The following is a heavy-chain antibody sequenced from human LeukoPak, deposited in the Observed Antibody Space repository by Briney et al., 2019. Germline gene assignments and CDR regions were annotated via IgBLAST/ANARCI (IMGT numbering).Heavy chain of an antibody. Sequence: GRSLRLSCAASGFTFDNYAMHWVRQAPGKGREWVSGIAWNSGNTGFADSVKGRFTISRDNAENSLYLQMNSLTPEDTAFYFCAKDMNSYGSGSSYNPWGPFDSWGQGTLVTVSS. D-gene: IGHD3-10*01. CDR3: AKDMNSYGSGSSYNPWGPFDS. J-gene: IGHJ4*02. CDR2: IAWNSGNT. CDR1: GFTFDNYA. V-gene: IGHV3-9*01.